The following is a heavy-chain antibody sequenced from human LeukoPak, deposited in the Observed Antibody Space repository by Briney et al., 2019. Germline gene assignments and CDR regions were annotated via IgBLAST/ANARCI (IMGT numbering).Heavy chain of an antibody. D-gene: IGHD2-2*01. J-gene: IGHJ4*02. V-gene: IGHV3-9*01. CDR2: INWNSATI. Sequence: GGSLRLSCAASGFTFDDYAMHWVRQAPGRGLKWVSSINWNSATIAYADSVKGRFTISRDNAKNSLSLQMNSLRPGDTAFYYCAKAIYSTSPGYFFDYWGQGTLVTVSS. CDR1: GFTFDDYA. CDR3: AKAIYSTSPGYFFDY.